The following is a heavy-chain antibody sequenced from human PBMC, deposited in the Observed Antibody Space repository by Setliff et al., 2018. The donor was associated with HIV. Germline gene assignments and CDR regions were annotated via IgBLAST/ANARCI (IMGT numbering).Heavy chain of an antibody. CDR3: ARDRGGSYTPLDF. Sequence: GGSLRLSCAASGFIFSSCSMNWVRQAPGKGLEWVSYISGSGSVIFYADSVKGRSTISRDNAKNSLYLQMNSLRAEDTAVYYCARDRGGSYTPLDFGGQGTLVTVSS. D-gene: IGHD1-26*01. V-gene: IGHV3-48*04. J-gene: IGHJ4*02. CDR1: GFIFSSCS. CDR2: ISGSGSVI.